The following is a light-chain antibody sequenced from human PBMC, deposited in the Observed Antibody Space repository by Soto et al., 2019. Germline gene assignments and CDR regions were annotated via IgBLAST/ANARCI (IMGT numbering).Light chain of an antibody. Sequence: EIVMTQSPATLSVSPGERATLSCRASQSVSSNLAWYQQKPGQAPRLLISGASNRATGTPDRFRGSGSGTDFTLTITRLEPEDFAVYYCHQYGSAPWTFGQGTKVDIK. CDR1: QSVSSN. J-gene: IGKJ1*01. CDR3: HQYGSAPWT. CDR2: GAS. V-gene: IGKV3-20*01.